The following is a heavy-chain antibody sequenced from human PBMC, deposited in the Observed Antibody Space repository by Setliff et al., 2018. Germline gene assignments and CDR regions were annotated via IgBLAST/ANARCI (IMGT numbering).Heavy chain of an antibody. CDR2: IRYDGSNK. D-gene: IGHD3-3*01. CDR1: GFTFSSYG. CDR3: ARGTYEVSAGDY. Sequence: PGGSLRLSCAASGFTFSSYGMHWVRQAPGKGLEWVAFIRYDGSNKYYADSVKGRFTISRDNSKNTLYLQMNSLRAEDTAVYYCARGTYEVSAGDYWGQGTLVTVSS. V-gene: IGHV3-30*02. J-gene: IGHJ4*02.